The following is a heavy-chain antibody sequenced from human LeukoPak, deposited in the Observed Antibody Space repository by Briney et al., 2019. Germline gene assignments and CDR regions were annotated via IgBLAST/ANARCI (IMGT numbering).Heavy chain of an antibody. CDR2: ISAYNGNT. J-gene: IGHJ6*02. D-gene: IGHD6-6*01. V-gene: IGHV1-18*01. CDR1: GYTFTSYG. Sequence: REASVKVSCKASGYTFTSYGISWVRQAPGQGLEWMGWISAYNGNTNYAQKLQGRVTMTTDTSTSTAYMELRSLRSDDTAVYYCARGHSTSSPYFCNGMDVWGQGTTVTVSS. CDR3: ARGHSTSSPYFCNGMDV.